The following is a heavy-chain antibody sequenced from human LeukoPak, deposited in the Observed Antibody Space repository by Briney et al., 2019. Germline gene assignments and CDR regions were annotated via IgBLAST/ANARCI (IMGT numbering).Heavy chain of an antibody. CDR3: SRDNSVRDEAWWFNP. Sequence: ASVTVSFKAFVYTFTSNYMHWVRQPPGQGPEWMGVINTSRGSTTNAHKFQGRLTLTRDVSTTTDFFEQISVVSEDTTGYYFSRDNSVRDEAWWFNPWGQGTLVTVSS. CDR1: VYTFTSNY. CDR2: INTSRGST. J-gene: IGHJ5*02. D-gene: IGHD5-24*01. V-gene: IGHV1-46*03.